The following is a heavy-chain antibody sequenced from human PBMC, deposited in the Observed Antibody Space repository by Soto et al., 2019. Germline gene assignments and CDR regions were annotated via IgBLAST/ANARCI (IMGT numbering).Heavy chain of an antibody. Sequence: EVQLVASGGGLIQPGGSLRLSCAGSGFAVNSDYMSWVRQAPGKGLEWVSVLYGGGTTHYSDSVKGRFTISRDNSKNMVFLQMNSLRAEDTAVYYCVRTSSYWGQGTRVIVSS. CDR1: GFAVNSDY. V-gene: IGHV3-53*01. D-gene: IGHD2-2*01. CDR2: LYGGGTT. J-gene: IGHJ4*02. CDR3: VRTSSY.